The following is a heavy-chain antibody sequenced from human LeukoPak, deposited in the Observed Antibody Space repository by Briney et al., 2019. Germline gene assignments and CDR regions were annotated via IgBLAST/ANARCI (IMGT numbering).Heavy chain of an antibody. CDR2: IDPSSSST. V-gene: IGHV1-46*01. D-gene: IGHD1-1*01. CDR3: ARCTTGRTFGSLREIKRSREIDY. CDR1: GYTFSSYY. J-gene: IGHJ4*02. Sequence: ASVKVSCTASGYTFSSYYMHWVRQAPGQGLEWMGLIDPSSSSTSYAQKFQGRVTMTRDNAKNSLYLQMNSLRAEDTAVYYCARCTTGRTFGSLREIKRSREIDYWGQGTLVTVSS.